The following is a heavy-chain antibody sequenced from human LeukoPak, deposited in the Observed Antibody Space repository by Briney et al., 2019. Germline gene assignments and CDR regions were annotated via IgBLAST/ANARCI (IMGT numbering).Heavy chain of an antibody. J-gene: IGHJ6*02. CDR2: IYYSGST. V-gene: IGHV4-31*03. D-gene: IGHD3-16*01. CDR1: GGSISSGGYY. Sequence: SETLSLTCTVSGGSISSGGYYWSWIRQHPGKGLEWIGYIYYSGSTYYNPSLKSRVTISVDTSKNQFSLKLSSVTAADTAVYYCAREGVPRYYGMDVWGQGTTVTVSS. CDR3: AREGVPRYYGMDV.